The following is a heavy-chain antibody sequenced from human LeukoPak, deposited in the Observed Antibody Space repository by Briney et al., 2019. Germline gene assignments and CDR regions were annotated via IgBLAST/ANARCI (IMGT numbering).Heavy chain of an antibody. D-gene: IGHD3-10*01. CDR1: GFTFSSYA. Sequence: GGSLRLSCAASGFTFSSYAMSWVRQAPGKGLEWVSAISGSGGSTYYADSVKGRFTISRDNSKNTLYLQMNSLRAEDTAVYYCAKDLMSGVLNYGMDVWGQGTTVTVSS. V-gene: IGHV3-23*01. CDR3: AKDLMSGVLNYGMDV. CDR2: ISGSGGST. J-gene: IGHJ6*02.